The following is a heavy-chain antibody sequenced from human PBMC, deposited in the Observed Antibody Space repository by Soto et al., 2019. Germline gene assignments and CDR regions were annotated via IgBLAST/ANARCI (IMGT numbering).Heavy chain of an antibody. CDR3: AREYCGTFTCSDY. CDR2: ISAYNGKT. J-gene: IGHJ4*02. CDR1: GYTFTSYG. V-gene: IGHV1-18*04. Sequence: APVKVSCKAAGYTFTSYGIIWVRQPPGQGLEWMGWISAYNGKTNYAQKLQARVIKTTYTSTSTPYSELRSRSSDDGAVYYCAREYCGTFTCSDYRGQGPLVT. D-gene: IGHD2-21*01.